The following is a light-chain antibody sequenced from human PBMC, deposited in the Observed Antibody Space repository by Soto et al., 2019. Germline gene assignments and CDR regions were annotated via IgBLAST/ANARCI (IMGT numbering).Light chain of an antibody. CDR3: QQRSNWPPIT. Sequence: EIVLTQSPATLSLSPGERATLSCRASQSVISYLAWYQQKPGQAPRLLIYDASNRATGIPARFSGSGSGTACTLPISSLEPEDFAVYYCQQRSNWPPITFGQGTRLEIK. CDR2: DAS. CDR1: QSVISY. V-gene: IGKV3-11*01. J-gene: IGKJ5*01.